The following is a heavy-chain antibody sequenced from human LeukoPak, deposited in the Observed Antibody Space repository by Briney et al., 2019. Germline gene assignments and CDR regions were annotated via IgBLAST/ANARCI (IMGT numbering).Heavy chain of an antibody. CDR2: ISYDGSNK. CDR1: GFTFSSYA. V-gene: IGHV3-30-3*01. J-gene: IGHJ4*02. CDR3: ARYVDTAMEWSY. Sequence: GRSLRLSCAASGFTFSSYAMHWVRQAPGKGLEWVAVISYDGSNKYYADSVKGRFTISRDNSKNTLYLQMNSLRAEDTAVYYCARYVDTAMEWSYWGQGTLVTVSS. D-gene: IGHD5-18*01.